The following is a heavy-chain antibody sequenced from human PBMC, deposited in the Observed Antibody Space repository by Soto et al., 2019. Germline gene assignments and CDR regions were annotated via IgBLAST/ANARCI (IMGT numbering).Heavy chain of an antibody. CDR2: INWNGGST. J-gene: IGHJ3*02. CDR1: GFTFDDYG. V-gene: IGHV3-20*04. D-gene: IGHD3-22*01. Sequence: PGGSLRLSCAASGFTFDDYGMSWVRQAPGKGLEWVSGINWNGGSTGYADSVKGRFTVSRDNAKNSLYLQMNSLGAEDTALYYCARDWHYDSSGYYSREAFDIWGQGTMVTVSS. CDR3: ARDWHYDSSGYYSREAFDI.